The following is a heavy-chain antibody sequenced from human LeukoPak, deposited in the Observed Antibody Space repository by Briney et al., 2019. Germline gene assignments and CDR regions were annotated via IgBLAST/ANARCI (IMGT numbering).Heavy chain of an antibody. CDR3: ARGRGYSYGYSDY. D-gene: IGHD5-18*01. Sequence: SETLSLTCTVSGGSISSSSYYWGWIRQPPGKGLEWIGSIYYSGSTYYNPSLKSRVTISVDTSKNQFSLKLSSVTAADTAVYYCARGRGYSYGYSDYWGQGTLVTVSS. CDR2: IYYSGST. CDR1: GGSISSSSYY. J-gene: IGHJ4*02. V-gene: IGHV4-39*07.